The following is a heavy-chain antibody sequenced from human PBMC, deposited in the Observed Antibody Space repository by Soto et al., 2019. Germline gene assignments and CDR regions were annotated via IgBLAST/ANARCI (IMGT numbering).Heavy chain of an antibody. V-gene: IGHV3-53*01. D-gene: IGHD3-3*01. CDR3: AITGAGYYIV. Sequence: PGGSLRLSCAASGFTVSSNYLSWVRQAPGKGLEWVSVIFSADNTHYADSVKGRFTISRDNSKNTVFLQMNSLRAEGTAVYYCAITGAGYYIVWGQGTPVTVSS. J-gene: IGHJ4*02. CDR1: GFTVSSNY. CDR2: IFSADNT.